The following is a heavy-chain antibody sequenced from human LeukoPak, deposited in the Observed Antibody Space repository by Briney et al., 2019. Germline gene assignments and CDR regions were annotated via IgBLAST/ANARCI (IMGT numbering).Heavy chain of an antibody. CDR3: ARDFGNSGDY. J-gene: IGHJ4*02. CDR1: GFTSGTYI. CDR2: TSTGTGYI. D-gene: IGHD4-23*01. Sequence: GGSLRLSCAASGFTSGTYIISWVRQAPGKGLEWVSSTSTGTGYINYADSLKGRFTISSDNAKNSVYLQMNSLRAEDTAVYYCARDFGNSGDYWGQGTLVTVST. V-gene: IGHV3-21*01.